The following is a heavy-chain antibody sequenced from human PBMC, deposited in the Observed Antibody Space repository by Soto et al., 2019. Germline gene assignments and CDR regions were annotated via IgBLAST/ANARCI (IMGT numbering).Heavy chain of an antibody. J-gene: IGHJ4*02. D-gene: IGHD3-3*01. CDR2: FDPEDGKT. CDR1: GYTLTELS. V-gene: IGHV1-24*01. Sequence: GSVKVSCKVSGYTLTELSMHWVRQTPGKGLEWMGGFDPEDGKTIYAQKFQGRVTMTEDPSTETAYMALSSLRSEDTAVYYCATHYSDFWSGYYTFWGQGTLVTVSS. CDR3: ATHYSDFWSGYYTF.